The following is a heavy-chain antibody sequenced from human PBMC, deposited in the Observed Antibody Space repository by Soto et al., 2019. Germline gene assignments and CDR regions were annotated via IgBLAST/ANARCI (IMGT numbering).Heavy chain of an antibody. CDR1: GYTFTSYA. CDR2: INAGNGNT. CDR3: ARGPNPYYFDY. V-gene: IGHV1-3*01. J-gene: IGHJ4*02. Sequence: ASVKVSCKTSGYTFTSYAMHWVRQAPGQRLEWMGWINAGNGNTKYSQKFQGRVTITRDTSASTAYMELSSLRSEDTAVYYCARGPNPYYFDYWGQGTLVTVAS.